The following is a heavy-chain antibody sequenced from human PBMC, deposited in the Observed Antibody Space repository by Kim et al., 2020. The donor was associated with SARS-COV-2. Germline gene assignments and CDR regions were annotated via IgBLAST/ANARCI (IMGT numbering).Heavy chain of an antibody. CDR3: ARGRPVTSFFVATFWFDP. V-gene: IGHV4-34*01. D-gene: IGHD4-17*01. J-gene: IGHJ5*02. Sequence: SETLSLTCAVYGGSFSGYYWNWIRQPPGKGLEWIGEINHSGSTNYNPSLKSRVTISVDTSKNQFSLKLRSVTAADTAVYYCARGRPVTSFFVATFWFDP. CDR2: INHSGST. CDR1: GGSFSGYY.